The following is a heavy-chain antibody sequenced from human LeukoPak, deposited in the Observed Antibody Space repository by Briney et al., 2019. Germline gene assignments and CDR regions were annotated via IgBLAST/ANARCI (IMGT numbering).Heavy chain of an antibody. D-gene: IGHD1-26*01. J-gene: IGHJ4*02. V-gene: IGHV3-49*04. Sequence: GGSLRLSCTASGFTFGDYAMSWVRQAPGKGLEWVGFIRSKAYGGTTEYAASVKGRFTISRDDSKSIAYLQMNSLKTEDTAVYYCTRDVSVGSIVGATHGEEYYFDYWGQGTLVTVSS. CDR3: TRDVSVGSIVGATHGEEYYFDY. CDR1: GFTFGDYA. CDR2: IRSKAYGGTT.